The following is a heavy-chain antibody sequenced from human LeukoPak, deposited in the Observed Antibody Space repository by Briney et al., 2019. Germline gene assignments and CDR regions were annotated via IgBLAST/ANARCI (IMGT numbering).Heavy chain of an antibody. CDR2: IYHSGST. Sequence: SETLSLTCAVSGYSISSGYYWGWIRQPPGKGLEWIGSIYHSGSTYYNPSLKSRVTISVDTSKNQFSLKLSSVTAADTAVCYCARDQLLWFGELQMAYGMDVWGKGTTVTVSS. V-gene: IGHV4-38-2*02. D-gene: IGHD3-10*01. CDR3: ARDQLLWFGELQMAYGMDV. CDR1: GYSISSGYY. J-gene: IGHJ6*04.